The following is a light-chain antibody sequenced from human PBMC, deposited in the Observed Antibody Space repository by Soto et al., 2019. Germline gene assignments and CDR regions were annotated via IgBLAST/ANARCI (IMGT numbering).Light chain of an antibody. Sequence: DIQMTQSPASLSASVGDRVSITCQASEDISKFLNWYQQKPGKAPKVLIYDASDLQTGVPSRFSGSGSGTHFISTISSLQPEDSATYFCQQYDSLPITFGQGTRLEIK. J-gene: IGKJ5*01. V-gene: IGKV1-33*01. CDR2: DAS. CDR1: EDISKF. CDR3: QQYDSLPIT.